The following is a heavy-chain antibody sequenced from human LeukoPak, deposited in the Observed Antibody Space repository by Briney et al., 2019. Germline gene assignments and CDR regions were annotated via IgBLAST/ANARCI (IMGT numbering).Heavy chain of an antibody. V-gene: IGHV3-7*03. Sequence: GGTLRLSCEASGFVFGHSWMSWVRQAPGKGLEWVANINLDGSEINYLDSLTGRLTISRDNAKDSLYLQMNGLRAEDTAVYFCVRDRGYSTFDYWGQGTLVTVSS. CDR1: GFVFGHSW. J-gene: IGHJ4*02. CDR2: INLDGSEI. CDR3: VRDRGYSTFDY. D-gene: IGHD3-22*01.